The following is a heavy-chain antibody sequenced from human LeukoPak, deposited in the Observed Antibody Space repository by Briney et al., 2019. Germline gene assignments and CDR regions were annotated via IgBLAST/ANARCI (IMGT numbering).Heavy chain of an antibody. CDR3: ARQDCSGGSCRFDY. CDR2: IYPGDSET. J-gene: IGHJ4*02. V-gene: IGHV5-51*01. Sequence: GESLKIPCKGSGYSFTTFWIAWVRQMPGKGLELMGIIYPGDSETIYNPSFQGQVSISADRSVSTAYLQWSSLKASDTAMYYCARQDCSGGSCRFDYWGQGTLVTVSS. D-gene: IGHD2-15*01. CDR1: GYSFTTFW.